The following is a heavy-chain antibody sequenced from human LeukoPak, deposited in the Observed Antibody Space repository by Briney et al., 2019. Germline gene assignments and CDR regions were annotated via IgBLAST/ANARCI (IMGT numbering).Heavy chain of an antibody. Sequence: SETLSLTCTVSGYSISSGYYWGWIRQPPGKGLEWIGSIYHSGSTYYNPSLKSRVTISVDTSKNQFSLKLSSVTAADTAVYYCARISGGTSYYYYYYMDVWGKGTTVTVSS. CDR1: GYSISSGYY. CDR3: ARISGGTSYYYYYYMDV. CDR2: IYHSGST. J-gene: IGHJ6*03. D-gene: IGHD1-14*01. V-gene: IGHV4-38-2*02.